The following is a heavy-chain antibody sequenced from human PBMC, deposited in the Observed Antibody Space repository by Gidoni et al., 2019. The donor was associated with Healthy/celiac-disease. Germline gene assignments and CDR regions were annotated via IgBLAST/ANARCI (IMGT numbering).Heavy chain of an antibody. Sequence: QVPLVESGGGVVQPVRSLRLSCAASGFTFSSYGMHWVRQAPGKGLEWAAVIWYDGSNKYDADAVKGRFTISRDNSKNTLYLQMNSLRAEDTAVYYCARDKIVVPVYYYYGMDVWGQGTTVTVSS. CDR2: IWYDGSNK. D-gene: IGHD3-22*01. V-gene: IGHV3-33*01. CDR1: GFTFSSYG. J-gene: IGHJ6*02. CDR3: ARDKIVVPVYYYYGMDV.